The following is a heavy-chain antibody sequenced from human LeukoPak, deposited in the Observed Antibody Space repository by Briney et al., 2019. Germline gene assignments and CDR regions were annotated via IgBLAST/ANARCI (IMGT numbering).Heavy chain of an antibody. Sequence: GGSLRLSCAASGFTFPHYAMHWVRQAPGTGLEWVAVIAYDGSNKYYADSVKGRFTISRDNSKNTLYLQMNSLRVDDTAVYYCAREDYGKHYFDYWGQGTLVTVSS. CDR1: GFTFPHYA. CDR3: AREDYGKHYFDY. D-gene: IGHD4-17*01. V-gene: IGHV3-30-3*01. J-gene: IGHJ4*02. CDR2: IAYDGSNK.